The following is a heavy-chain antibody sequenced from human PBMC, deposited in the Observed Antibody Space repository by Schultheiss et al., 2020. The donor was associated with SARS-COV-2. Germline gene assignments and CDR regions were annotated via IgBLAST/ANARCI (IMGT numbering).Heavy chain of an antibody. CDR1: GLTVSNNY. V-gene: IGHV3-69-1*01. J-gene: IGHJ4*02. Sequence: GGSLRLSCAASGLTVSNNYMSWVRQAPGKGLEWVSGISWNSGSIGYADSVKGRFTISRDNAKNSLYLQMNSLRAEDTAVYYCARDSSSWYSYWGQGTLVTVSS. CDR2: ISWNSGSI. D-gene: IGHD6-13*01. CDR3: ARDSSSWYSY.